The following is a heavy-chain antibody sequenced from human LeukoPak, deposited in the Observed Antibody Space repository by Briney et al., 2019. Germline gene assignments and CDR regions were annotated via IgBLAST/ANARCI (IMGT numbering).Heavy chain of an antibody. J-gene: IGHJ5*02. CDR3: ARENSSGWSLNWFDP. CDR1: GGSISSGGYY. V-gene: IGHV4-31*03. Sequence: SGTLSLTCTVSGGSISSGGYYWSWIRQHPGKGLEWIGYIYYSGSTYYNPSLKSRVTISVDTSKNQFSLKLSSVTAADTAVYYCARENSSGWSLNWFDPWGQGTLVTVSS. D-gene: IGHD6-19*01. CDR2: IYYSGST.